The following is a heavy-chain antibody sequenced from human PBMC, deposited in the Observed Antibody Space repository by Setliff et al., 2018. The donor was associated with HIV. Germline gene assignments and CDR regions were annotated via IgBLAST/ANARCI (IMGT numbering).Heavy chain of an antibody. CDR3: ARDLLAATRFANAFDI. Sequence: GGSLRLSCAASGFTFSDYYMNWVPQAPGKGLEWVSSISSSSTIYYADSVKGRFTISRDNAKNSLYLQLNNLRAEDTALYYCARDLLAATRFANAFDIWGQGTMVTVSS. D-gene: IGHD3-10*01. J-gene: IGHJ3*02. CDR2: ISSSSTI. CDR1: GFTFSDYY. V-gene: IGHV3-11*04.